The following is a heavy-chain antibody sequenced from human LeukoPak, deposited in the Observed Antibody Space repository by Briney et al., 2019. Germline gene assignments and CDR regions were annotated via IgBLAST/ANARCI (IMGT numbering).Heavy chain of an antibody. CDR1: GFTFDDYA. CDR2: TSYDGDNQ. CDR3: ARGGWSGTHPGLFDY. J-gene: IGHJ4*02. V-gene: IGHV3-30*03. D-gene: IGHD3-3*01. Sequence: GGSLRLSCAASGFTFDDYAMHWVRQAPGKGLEWVAVTSYDGDNQNYADSVKGRFTISRDNSKYTLYLQMNSLREEDTAVYYCARGGWSGTHPGLFDYWGQGTLVIVSS.